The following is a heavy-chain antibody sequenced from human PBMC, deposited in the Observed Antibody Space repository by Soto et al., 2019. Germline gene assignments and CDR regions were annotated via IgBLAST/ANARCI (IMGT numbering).Heavy chain of an antibody. CDR1: GDSASSSTAA. CDR3: VRDWDDLDAFDI. CDR2: TYYRSKWYN. Sequence: SETLSLTCAISGDSASSSTAAWNWIRQSPSRGLEWLGRTYYRSKWYNEYALSVKGRISINPDTSRNRFSLQLTSVTPEDTAVYYCVRDWDDLDAFDIWGQGTMVTVSS. J-gene: IGHJ3*02. D-gene: IGHD1-1*01. V-gene: IGHV6-1*01.